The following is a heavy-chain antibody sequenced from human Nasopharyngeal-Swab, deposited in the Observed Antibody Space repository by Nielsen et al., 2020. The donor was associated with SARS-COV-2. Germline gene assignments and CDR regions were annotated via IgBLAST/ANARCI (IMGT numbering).Heavy chain of an antibody. D-gene: IGHD3-10*01. CDR1: GFTFSEYA. J-gene: IGHJ6*02. V-gene: IGHV3-23*01. Sequence: GESLKISCAASGFTFSEYAFHWVRQAPGKGLEWVSVISGGGESTHYADSVKGRFSISRVDSRETVYLQMDSLRAEDTAVYYCATHGSGRIGGMDVWGQGTTVTVSS. CDR2: ISGGGEST. CDR3: ATHGSGRIGGMDV.